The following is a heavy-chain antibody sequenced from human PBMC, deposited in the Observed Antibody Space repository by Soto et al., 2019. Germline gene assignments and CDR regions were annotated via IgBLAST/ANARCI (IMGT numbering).Heavy chain of an antibody. CDR2: IVVGSGNT. Sequence: SVKVSCKASGFTFTSSAMQWVRQARGQRLEWIGWIVVGSGNTNYAQKFQERVTITRDMSTSTAYMELSSLRSEDTAVYYCAAEIAARSQNDAFDIWGQGQWSPS. J-gene: IGHJ3*02. CDR3: AAEIAARSQNDAFDI. CDR1: GFTFTSSA. D-gene: IGHD6-6*01. V-gene: IGHV1-58*02.